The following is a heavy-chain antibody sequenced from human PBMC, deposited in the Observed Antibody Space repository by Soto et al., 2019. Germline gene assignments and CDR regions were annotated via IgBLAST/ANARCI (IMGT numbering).Heavy chain of an antibody. D-gene: IGHD1-26*01. J-gene: IGHJ5*02. V-gene: IGHV4-39*01. CDR3: ASHASELVAIWFDP. CDR1: GGSISSSSYY. Sequence: PSETLSLTCTVSGGSISSSSYYWGWIRQPPGKGLEWIGSIYYSGSTYYNPSLKSRVTISVDTSKNQFSLKLSSVTAADTAVYYCASHASELVAIWFDPWGQEPWSPSPQ. CDR2: IYYSGST.